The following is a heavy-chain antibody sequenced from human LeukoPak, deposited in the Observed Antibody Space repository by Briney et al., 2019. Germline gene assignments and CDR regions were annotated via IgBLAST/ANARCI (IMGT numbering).Heavy chain of an antibody. CDR1: GYSISSGYY. Sequence: SETLSLTCTVSGYSISSGYYWGWIRQPPGKGLEWIGSIYHSGSTYYNPSLKSRVTISVDTSKNQFSLKLSSVTAADTAVYYCARVGEVYDSSPSFFDYWGQGTLVTVSS. V-gene: IGHV4-38-2*02. CDR3: ARVGEVYDSSPSFFDY. CDR2: IYHSGST. J-gene: IGHJ4*02. D-gene: IGHD3-22*01.